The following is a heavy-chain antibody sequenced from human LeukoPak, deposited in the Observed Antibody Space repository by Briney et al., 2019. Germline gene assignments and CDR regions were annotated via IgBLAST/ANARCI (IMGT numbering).Heavy chain of an antibody. V-gene: IGHV4-59*11. CDR1: GGSISSHF. D-gene: IGHD2-15*01. CDR2: IFYSGTT. CDR3: ARSLRIVVVAATHHDAFDI. J-gene: IGHJ3*02. Sequence: SETLSLTCTVSGGSISSHFWSWIRQPPGKGLEWIGYIFYSGTTKYNPSLRSRVTISADTSKNQFSLKLSSVTAADTAVYYCARSLRIVVVAATHHDAFDIWGQGTMVTVSS.